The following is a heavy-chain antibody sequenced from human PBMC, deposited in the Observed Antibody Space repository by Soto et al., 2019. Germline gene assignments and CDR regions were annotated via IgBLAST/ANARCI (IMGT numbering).Heavy chain of an antibody. V-gene: IGHV1-8*01. D-gene: IGHD3-22*01. CDR1: GYTFTSYD. J-gene: IGHJ4*02. CDR3: ARLPANRRYYDTGGPYPFDS. Sequence: QVQLVQSGAEVKKPGASVKVSCKASGYTFTSYDINWVRQATGQGLEWMGWMNPNRGNTGYAQKFQGRVTMSRNTSIRTAYMELSSLKSDDTAVYFCARLPANRRYYDTGGPYPFDSWGQGTLVTVSS. CDR2: MNPNRGNT.